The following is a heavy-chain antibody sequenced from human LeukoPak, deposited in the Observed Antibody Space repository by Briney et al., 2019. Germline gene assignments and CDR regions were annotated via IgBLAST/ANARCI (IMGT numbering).Heavy chain of an antibody. V-gene: IGHV3-23*01. J-gene: IGHJ4*02. CDR2: ISGSGPGT. CDR3: ANRCKYFFDY. CDR1: GFTFSSYA. D-gene: IGHD2-8*01. Sequence: PGGSLTLSCAASGFTFSSYAMSWVRQAPGKGLEWVSTISGSGPGTYYADSVKGRFTISRDNSKNTLYLQMNSLRAEDTAVYYCANRCKYFFDYWGQGTLVTVSS.